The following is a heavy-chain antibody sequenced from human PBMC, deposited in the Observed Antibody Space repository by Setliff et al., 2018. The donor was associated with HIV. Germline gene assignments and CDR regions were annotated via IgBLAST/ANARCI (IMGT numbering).Heavy chain of an antibody. Sequence: PSETLSLTCTASGGSTSNEYWSWIRQPPGKGLEWIGCIYDSGSPKYNPPLKIRVTISLDTSKNQFSLRMPSTTAADNAIYYCARGVPLLPPNIWGQGTMVTVSS. J-gene: IGHJ4*02. V-gene: IGHV4-59*12. CDR2: IYDSGSP. D-gene: IGHD2-15*01. CDR1: GGSTSNEY. CDR3: ARGVPLLPPNI.